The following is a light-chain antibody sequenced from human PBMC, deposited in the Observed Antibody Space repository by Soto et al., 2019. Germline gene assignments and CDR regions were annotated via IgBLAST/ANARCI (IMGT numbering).Light chain of an antibody. CDR1: QSVSSK. Sequence: EIVMTQSPATLSVSPGEGATLSCRASQSVSSKLAWFQQKPGQAPRFLIYGASTRAAGTPARFSGSGSGTVVTLTISGLQSEDFAVYYCQQYNNWPPFTFGQGTKLEIK. CDR3: QQYNNWPPFT. J-gene: IGKJ2*01. CDR2: GAS. V-gene: IGKV3-15*01.